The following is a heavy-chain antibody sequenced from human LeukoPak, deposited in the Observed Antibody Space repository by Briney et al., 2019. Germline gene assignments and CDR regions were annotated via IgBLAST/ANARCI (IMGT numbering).Heavy chain of an antibody. CDR2: ISPGGRTT. Sequence: GGSLRLSCAASGFTFSSYSIHWVRQAPGKRLEWVAVISPGGRTTYYTDSVKGRFTISRDNSKNTVYLQMNSLRGEDSAVYSCSRALPYGDQDYWGQGTLVTVSS. CDR3: SRALPYGDQDY. J-gene: IGHJ4*02. CDR1: GFTFSSYS. V-gene: IGHV3-30*04. D-gene: IGHD4-17*01.